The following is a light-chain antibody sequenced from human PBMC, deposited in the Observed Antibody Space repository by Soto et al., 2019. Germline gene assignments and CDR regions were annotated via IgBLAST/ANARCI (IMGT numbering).Light chain of an antibody. V-gene: IGKV3-20*01. CDR2: GAS. CDR1: HSVSSDW. J-gene: IGKJ1*01. Sequence: TVLTQSPGTLSLSPGERAALSCRASHSVSSDWLAWYQQKPGQPPRLLIYGASNRATGIPDRFSGSGSGTDFTLTISRLEPEDFAFYFCQDYHGSPPTFGQGTMVEIK. CDR3: QDYHGSPPT.